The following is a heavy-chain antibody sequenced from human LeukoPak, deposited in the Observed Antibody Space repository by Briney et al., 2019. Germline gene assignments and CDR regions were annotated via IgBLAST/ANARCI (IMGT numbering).Heavy chain of an antibody. V-gene: IGHV3-30-3*01. J-gene: IGHJ4*02. CDR1: GFTFSDYA. Sequence: PGGSLRLSCVASGFTFSDYAMHWVRQAPGKGLEWVAVTSYGRSIEYYSDSVKGRFTISRDDSKNTLYLQMNSLRPEDTAVYYCARVTAERVGELSFGHWGQGTLVTVSS. CDR2: TSYGRSIE. CDR3: ARVTAERVGELSFGH. D-gene: IGHD3-16*02.